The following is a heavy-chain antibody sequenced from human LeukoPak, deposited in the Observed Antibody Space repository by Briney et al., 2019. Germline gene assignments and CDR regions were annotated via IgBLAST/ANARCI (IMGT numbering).Heavy chain of an antibody. V-gene: IGHV4-39*01. J-gene: IGHJ5*02. CDR1: GGSISSGDYY. CDR3: ARHFHSTVLLWFGESPRGWFDP. CDR2: IYYSGTT. D-gene: IGHD3-10*01. Sequence: SETLSLTCTVSGGSISSGDYYWGWIRQPPGKGLEWIGSIYYSGTTYYKPSLKSRVTISVDTSKNQFSLKLKSVDAADTSVYFCARHFHSTVLLWFGESPRGWFDPWGQGTLVTVSS.